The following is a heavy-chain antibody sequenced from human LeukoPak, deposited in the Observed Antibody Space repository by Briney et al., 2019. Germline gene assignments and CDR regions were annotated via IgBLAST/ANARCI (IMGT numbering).Heavy chain of an antibody. CDR3: ARGPRLCSGGSCYSGWFDP. Sequence: GGSLRLSCAASGFTFSSYAMNWVRQAPGKGLEWVALISYDGSNKYYADSMKGRFTISRDNSKNTLYLQMNSLRAEDTAMYYCARGPRLCSGGSCYSGWFDPWGQGTLVTVSS. D-gene: IGHD2-15*01. V-gene: IGHV3-30-3*01. CDR1: GFTFSSYA. CDR2: ISYDGSNK. J-gene: IGHJ5*02.